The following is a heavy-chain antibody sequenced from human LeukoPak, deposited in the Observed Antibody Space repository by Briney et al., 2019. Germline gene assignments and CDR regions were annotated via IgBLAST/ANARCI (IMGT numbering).Heavy chain of an antibody. CDR1: GFIFTTYG. CDR3: TRGQTTYYDY. Sequence: PGTSLRLSCAASGFIFTTYGFHWVRQAPGKGLEWVAVIWSDGSHKFYTDSVKGRFTISRDNSENTLYLQMSSLRVGDTAVYYCTRGQTTYYDYWGQGTLVTVSS. V-gene: IGHV3-33*08. J-gene: IGHJ4*02. CDR2: IWSDGSHK. D-gene: IGHD1-7*01.